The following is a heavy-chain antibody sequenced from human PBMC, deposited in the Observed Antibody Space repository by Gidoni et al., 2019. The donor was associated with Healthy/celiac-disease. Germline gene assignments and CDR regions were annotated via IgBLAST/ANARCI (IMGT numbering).Heavy chain of an antibody. D-gene: IGHD4-17*01. V-gene: IGHV1-2*02. CDR3: ARDLGAGNYDYGDYPLDY. CDR2: INPNSGGT. J-gene: IGHJ4*02. Sequence: QAQLVQSGAEVQKPGASVTFSCKATLYPFTAYYMHWVRQAPGQGLEWMGWINPNSGGTNYAQKFQGRVTMTRDTSISTAYMELSRLRSDDTAGYYCARDLGAGNYDYGDYPLDYWGQGTLVTVSS. CDR1: LYPFTAYY.